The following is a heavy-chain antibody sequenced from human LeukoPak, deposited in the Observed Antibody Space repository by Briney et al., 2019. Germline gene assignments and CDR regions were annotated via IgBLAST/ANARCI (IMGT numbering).Heavy chain of an antibody. CDR1: GFTVNGNY. Sequence: GGSLRLSCVASGFTVNGNYMSWVRQAPGKGLEXXSVIYSGGTTYYADSVKGRFTISRDNSKNTLYLQMNSLRAEDTAVYYCARVGHYGSGSCFESWGQGTLVTVSS. CDR3: ARVGHYGSGSCFES. CDR2: IYSGGTT. J-gene: IGHJ4*02. V-gene: IGHV3-53*01. D-gene: IGHD3-10*01.